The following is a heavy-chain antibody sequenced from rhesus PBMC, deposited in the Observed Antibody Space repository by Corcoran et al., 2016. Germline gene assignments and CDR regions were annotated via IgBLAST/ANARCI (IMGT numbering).Heavy chain of an antibody. CDR1: GASISSYW. Sequence: QVQLQESGPGLVKSSETLSLTCAVSGASISSYWWTWIRQPPGKGLEWIGEINGNSGSTDYNPSLKSRVTSSKDASKNQFSLKLNSVTAADTAVYYGASEFVYWGQGVLVTVSS. V-gene: IGHV4-80*01. J-gene: IGHJ4*01. CDR2: INGNSGST. CDR3: ASEFVY.